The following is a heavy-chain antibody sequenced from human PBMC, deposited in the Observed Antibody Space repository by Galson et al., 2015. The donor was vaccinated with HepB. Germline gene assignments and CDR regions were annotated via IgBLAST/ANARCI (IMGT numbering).Heavy chain of an antibody. CDR1: GFTFSRYA. Sequence: SLRLSCAASGFTFSRYAMSWVRQAPGKGLEWVSAISGSGGSTYYADSVKGRFTISRDNSKNTLYLQMNSLRAEDTAVYYCAKGGAPLGDSSGYYLLFDYWGQGTLVTVSS. V-gene: IGHV3-23*01. CDR2: ISGSGGST. J-gene: IGHJ4*02. CDR3: AKGGAPLGDSSGYYLLFDY. D-gene: IGHD3-22*01.